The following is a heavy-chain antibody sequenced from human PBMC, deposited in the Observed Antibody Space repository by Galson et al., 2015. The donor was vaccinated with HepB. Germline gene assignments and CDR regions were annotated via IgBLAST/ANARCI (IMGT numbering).Heavy chain of an antibody. CDR3: ARFTRWSYYYGMDV. Sequence: SVKVSCKASGYTFTSYDINWVRQATGQGLEWMGWMNPNGGNTGYAQKFQGRVTMTRNTSISTAYMELSSLRSEDTAVYYCARFTRWSYYYGMDVWGQGTTVTVSS. CDR2: MNPNGGNT. V-gene: IGHV1-8*01. CDR1: GYTFTSYD. J-gene: IGHJ6*02. D-gene: IGHD5-24*01.